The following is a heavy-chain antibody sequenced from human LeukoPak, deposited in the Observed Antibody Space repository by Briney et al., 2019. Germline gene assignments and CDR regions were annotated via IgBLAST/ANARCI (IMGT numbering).Heavy chain of an antibody. D-gene: IGHD3-9*01. J-gene: IGHJ4*02. CDR2: ISSSSSTI. Sequence: GGSLRLSCAASGFTFSSYSMNWVRQAPGKGLEWVSGISSSSSTIYYADSVKGRFTISRDNAKNSLYLQMNSLRAEDTAVYYYARGGLRYFDWLGGNYFDYWGQGTLVTVSS. CDR1: GFTFSSYS. CDR3: ARGGLRYFDWLGGNYFDY. V-gene: IGHV3-48*04.